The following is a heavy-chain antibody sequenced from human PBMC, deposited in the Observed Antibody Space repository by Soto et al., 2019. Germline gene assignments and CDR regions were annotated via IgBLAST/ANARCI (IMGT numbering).Heavy chain of an antibody. Sequence: QVQLVQSGAEVKKPGASVKVSCKASGYTFTSYGISWVRQAPGQGLEWMGWISAYNGNTNYAQKLQGRVTMTTDTXTXXAYMELRSLRSDDTAVYYCARAYMIVVALGGYFDYWGQGTLVTVSS. CDR1: GYTFTSYG. J-gene: IGHJ4*02. V-gene: IGHV1-18*01. D-gene: IGHD3-22*01. CDR2: ISAYNGNT. CDR3: ARAYMIVVALGGYFDY.